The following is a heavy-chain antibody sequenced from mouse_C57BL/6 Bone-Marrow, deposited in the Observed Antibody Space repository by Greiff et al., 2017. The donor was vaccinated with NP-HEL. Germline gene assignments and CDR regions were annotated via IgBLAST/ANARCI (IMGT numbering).Heavy chain of an antibody. CDR2: ISYDGSN. V-gene: IGHV3-6*01. CDR3: ASPYDYDAWFAY. J-gene: IGHJ3*01. D-gene: IGHD2-4*01. CDR1: GYSITSGYY. Sequence: EVKLQESGPGLVKPSQSLSLTCSVTGYSITSGYYWNWIRQFPGNKLEWMGYISYDGSNNYNPSLKNRISITRDTSKNQFFLKLNSVTTEDTATYYCASPYDYDAWFAYWGQGTLVTVSA.